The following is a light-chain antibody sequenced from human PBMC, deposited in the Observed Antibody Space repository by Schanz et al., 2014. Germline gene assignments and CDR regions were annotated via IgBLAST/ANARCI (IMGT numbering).Light chain of an antibody. V-gene: IGLV2-11*01. J-gene: IGLJ2*01. Sequence: QSALTQPASVSGSPGQSVTISCTGTSSYVGGYNYVSWYQQHPGKAPKLMIYEVNNRPSGVPDRFSGSKSGSTASLTISGLQAEDEADYYCCSYAGSSTLVVFGGGTKVTVL. CDR1: SSYVGGYNY. CDR2: EVN. CDR3: CSYAGSSTLVV.